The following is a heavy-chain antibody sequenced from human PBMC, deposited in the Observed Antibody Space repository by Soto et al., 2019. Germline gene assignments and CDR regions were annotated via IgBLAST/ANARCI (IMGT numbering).Heavy chain of an antibody. V-gene: IGHV5-51*01. CDR2: IYLGDSDT. D-gene: IGHD6-13*01. CDR3: ARGAQQLASFDP. J-gene: IGHJ5*02. Sequence: PGESLKISCKGSGYSFTNYWIAWVRQMPGKGLEWMGIIYLGDSDTRYSPSFQGQVTISADKSNSTAYLQWSSLKASDTAMYYCARGAQQLASFDPWGQGTLVTVSS. CDR1: GYSFTNYW.